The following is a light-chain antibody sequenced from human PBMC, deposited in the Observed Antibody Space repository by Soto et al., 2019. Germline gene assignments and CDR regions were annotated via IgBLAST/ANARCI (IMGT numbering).Light chain of an antibody. V-gene: IGLV1-40*01. Sequence: QSVLTQPPSVSGAPGQRVTISCTGSSSNIGAGYDVHWYQQFPGTAPKLLIYGNSDRPSGVPDRFSGSKSGTSASLAITGLQAEDEADYYCQSYDNSLSGWMFGGGTQLTVL. J-gene: IGLJ3*02. CDR1: SSNIGAGYD. CDR3: QSYDNSLSGWM. CDR2: GNS.